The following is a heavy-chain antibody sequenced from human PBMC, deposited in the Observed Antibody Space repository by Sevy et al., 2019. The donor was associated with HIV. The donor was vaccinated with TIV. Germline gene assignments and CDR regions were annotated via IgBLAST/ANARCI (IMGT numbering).Heavy chain of an antibody. CDR1: GFTVSNSY. D-gene: IGHD3-22*01. CDR2: IYRGDST. Sequence: GGSLRLSCAASGFTVSNSYMSWVRQAPGKGLQWVSIIYRGDSTNYADPVKGRFTISRDNSKNTLYLEMNNLRAEDMAVYYCARLNVYYFDSSGYYTTGNAFDIWGQRTLVTVSS. J-gene: IGHJ3*02. CDR3: ARLNVYYFDSSGYYTTGNAFDI. V-gene: IGHV3-53*01.